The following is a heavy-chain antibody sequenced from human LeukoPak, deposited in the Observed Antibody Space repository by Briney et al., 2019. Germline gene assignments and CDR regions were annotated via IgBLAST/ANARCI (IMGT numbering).Heavy chain of an antibody. V-gene: IGHV4-4*02. CDR2: IYHSGST. CDR3: ARDYDFWSGYSPLGDAFDI. D-gene: IGHD3-3*01. J-gene: IGHJ3*02. Sequence: SETLSLTCAVSGGSISSSNWWSWVRQPPGKGLEWIGEIYHSGSTNYNPSLKSRVTISVDKSKTQFSLKLSSVTAADTAVYYCARDYDFWSGYSPLGDAFDIWGQGTMVTVSS. CDR1: GGSISSSNW.